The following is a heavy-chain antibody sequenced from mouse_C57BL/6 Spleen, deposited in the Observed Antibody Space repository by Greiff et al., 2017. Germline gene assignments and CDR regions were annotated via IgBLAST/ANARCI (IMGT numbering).Heavy chain of an antibody. Sequence: QVTLKVSGPGILQSSQTLSLTCSFSGFSLSTSGMGVSWIRQPSGKGLEWLAHIYWDDDKRYNPSLKSRLTISKDTSRNQVFLKITSVDTADTATYDCARSDYYGSSYERYAMDYWGQGTSVTVSS. CDR3: ARSDYYGSSYERYAMDY. J-gene: IGHJ4*01. CDR2: IYWDDDK. D-gene: IGHD1-1*01. CDR1: GFSLSTSGMG. V-gene: IGHV8-12*01.